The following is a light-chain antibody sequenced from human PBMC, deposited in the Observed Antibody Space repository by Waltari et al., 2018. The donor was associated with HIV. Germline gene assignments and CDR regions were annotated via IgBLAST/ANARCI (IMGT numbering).Light chain of an antibody. V-gene: IGLV2-14*01. CDR2: EVS. CDR3: SSFTGSSTWV. J-gene: IGLJ3*02. Sequence: QSALTQPASVSGSPGQSITISCTGTSSDVGPYDYVSWYQQYPGKAPQLMIYEVSNRPSGVSNRFSGSKSGNTASLTISGLQAEDEADYYCSSFTGSSTWVFGGGTKLTVL. CDR1: SSDVGPYDY.